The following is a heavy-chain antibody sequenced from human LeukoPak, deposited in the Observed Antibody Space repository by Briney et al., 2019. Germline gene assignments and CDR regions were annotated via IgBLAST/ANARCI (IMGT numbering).Heavy chain of an antibody. J-gene: IGHJ4*02. Sequence: GGSLRLSCAASGLTFSSYSMNWVRHAPGYGLESVSSISSSSSYIYYADSVKGRFTISRDNAKNSLYLQMNSLRAEDTAVYYCAVSYGYEIDAQWGQGTLVTVSS. CDR3: AVSYGYEIDAQ. V-gene: IGHV3-21*01. CDR1: GLTFSSYS. CDR2: ISSSSSYI. D-gene: IGHD5-18*01.